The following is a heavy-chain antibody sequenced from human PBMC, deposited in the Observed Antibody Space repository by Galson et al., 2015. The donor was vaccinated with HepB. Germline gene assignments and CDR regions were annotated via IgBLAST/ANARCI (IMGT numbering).Heavy chain of an antibody. Sequence: ETLSLTCTVSGGSISSSSYYWGWIRQPPGKGLEWIGSIYYSGSTYYNPSLKSRVTISVDTSKNQFSLQLNSVTPEDTAMYYCASASGKSFDYWGQGILVTVSS. V-gene: IGHV4-39*01. J-gene: IGHJ4*02. CDR3: ASASGKSFDY. CDR2: IYYSGST. CDR1: GGSISSSSYY. D-gene: IGHD6-25*01.